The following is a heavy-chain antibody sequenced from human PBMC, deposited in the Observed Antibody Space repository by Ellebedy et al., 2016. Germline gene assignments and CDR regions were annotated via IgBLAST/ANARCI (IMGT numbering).Heavy chain of an antibody. V-gene: IGHV3-7*03. CDR3: ARVRGLDN. CDR2: IKEDGSDK. D-gene: IGHD3-10*01. Sequence: GGSLRLSCVASGFTFNNFWMSWVRQAPGKGLEWVAAIKEDGSDKYYVDSVKGRFTVSRDNAKNSLYLQMNSLRAEDTAVYYCARVRGLDNWGQGTLVTVSS. CDR1: GFTFNNFW. J-gene: IGHJ4*02.